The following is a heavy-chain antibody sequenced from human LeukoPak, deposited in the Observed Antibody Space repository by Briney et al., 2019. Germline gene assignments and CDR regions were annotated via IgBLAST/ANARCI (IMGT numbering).Heavy chain of an antibody. V-gene: IGHV3-23*01. D-gene: IGHD6-13*01. J-gene: IGHJ4*02. CDR3: AKARAYSSSWYSNY. CDR2: ISGSGGST. CDR1: GFTFSSYA. Sequence: GGSLRLSCAACGFTFSSYAMSWVRQAPGKGLEWVSAISGSGGSTYYADSVKGRFTISRDNSKNTLYLQMNSLRAEDTAVYYCAKARAYSSSWYSNYWGQGTLVTVSS.